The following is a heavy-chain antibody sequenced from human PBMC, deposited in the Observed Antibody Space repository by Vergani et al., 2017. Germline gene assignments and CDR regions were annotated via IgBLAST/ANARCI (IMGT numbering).Heavy chain of an antibody. CDR2: INHSGST. V-gene: IGHV4-34*01. Sequence: QVQLQQWGAGLLKPSETLSLTCAVYGGSFSGYYWSWIRQPPGTGLEWIGEINHSGSTNYNPSLKSRVTISVDTSKNQFSLKLSSVTAADTAVYYCARCEYSSGWYSSYDYYGMDVWGQGTTVTVSS. J-gene: IGHJ6*02. CDR1: GGSFSGYY. CDR3: ARCEYSSGWYSSYDYYGMDV. D-gene: IGHD6-19*01.